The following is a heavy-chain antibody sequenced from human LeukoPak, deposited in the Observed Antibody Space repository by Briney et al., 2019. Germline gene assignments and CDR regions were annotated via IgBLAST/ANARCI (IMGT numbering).Heavy chain of an antibody. CDR3: AKDLIVDNS. CDR1: GFAFSSHW. CDR2: IITDGSGT. Sequence: GGSLRLSCAASGFAFSSHWMHWVRQAPGEGLVWVARIITDGSGTGYADSVKGRFTISRDNAKNTLYLQMNSLRADDTAVYFCAKDLIVDNSWGQGTLVIVSS. V-gene: IGHV3-74*01. J-gene: IGHJ5*02. D-gene: IGHD5-24*01.